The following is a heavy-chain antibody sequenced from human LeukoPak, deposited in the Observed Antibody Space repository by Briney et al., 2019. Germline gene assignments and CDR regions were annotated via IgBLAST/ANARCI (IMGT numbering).Heavy chain of an antibody. Sequence: GGPLRLSCAASGFTFSSYWMSWVRQAPGKGLEWVANIKQDGSEKYYVDSVKGRFTISRDNAKNSLYLQMNSLRAEDTAVYYCARESCGGDCYSINWFDPWGQGTLVTVSS. D-gene: IGHD2-21*02. J-gene: IGHJ5*02. CDR1: GFTFSSYW. V-gene: IGHV3-7*01. CDR2: IKQDGSEK. CDR3: ARESCGGDCYSINWFDP.